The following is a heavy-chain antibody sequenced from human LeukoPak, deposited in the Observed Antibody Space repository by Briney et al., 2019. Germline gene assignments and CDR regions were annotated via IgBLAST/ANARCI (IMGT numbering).Heavy chain of an antibody. D-gene: IGHD2-2*01. J-gene: IGHJ4*02. CDR2: ISGSGVST. V-gene: IGHV3-23*01. CDR1: GFTFSSDS. Sequence: GGSLRLSCAASGFTFSSDSKTWVRQAPGKGLEWVSSISGSGVSTFYTDSVKGRFTISRDNSKNTLYLHMNSLSAEDTAVYYCAKDSFSSRWGQGTLVTVSS. CDR3: AKDSFSSR.